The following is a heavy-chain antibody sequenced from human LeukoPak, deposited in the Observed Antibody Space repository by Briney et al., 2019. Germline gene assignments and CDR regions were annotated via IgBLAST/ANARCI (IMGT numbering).Heavy chain of an antibody. J-gene: IGHJ4*02. CDR1: GFSLSTSGVG. CDR2: IYGDDDK. V-gene: IGHV2-5*02. D-gene: IGHD6-19*01. Sequence: PGPTLVIPTQTLTLTCTLSGFSLSTSGVGVGWIRQPPGKAPEWLALIYGDDDKRYSPSLTSRLTITKDTSKNQVVLTMTNVDPLDTATYYCANRRGTSGWSESYFDYWGQGTLVTVSS. CDR3: ANRRGTSGWSESYFDY.